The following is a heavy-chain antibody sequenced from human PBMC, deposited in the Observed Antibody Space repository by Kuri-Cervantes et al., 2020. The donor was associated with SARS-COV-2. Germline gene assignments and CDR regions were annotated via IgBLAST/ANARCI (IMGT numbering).Heavy chain of an antibody. D-gene: IGHD5-18*01. CDR2: ISGSCGST. J-gene: IGHJ4*02. V-gene: IGHV3-23*01. CDR1: GFTFSSYA. Sequence: GESLKISCAASGFTFSSYAMSWVRQAPGKGLEWVSAISGSCGSTYYADSVKGRLNISRDNSKNPLYLQMNSLRAEDTAVYYCANDGGDTVLLFDYWGQGTLVTVSS. CDR3: ANDGGDTVLLFDY.